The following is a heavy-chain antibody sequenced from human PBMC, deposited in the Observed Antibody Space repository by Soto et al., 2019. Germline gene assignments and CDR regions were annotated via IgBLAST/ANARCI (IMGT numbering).Heavy chain of an antibody. J-gene: IGHJ6*02. V-gene: IGHV3-21*01. CDR1: GFTFSSYS. CDR2: ISSSSSYI. Sequence: LRLSCAASGFTFSSYSMNWVRQAPGKGLEWVSSISSSSSYIYYADSVKGRFTISRDNAKNSLYLQMNSLRAEDTAVYYCAREVSGWYYYYGMDVWGQATTVTVSS. D-gene: IGHD6-19*01. CDR3: AREVSGWYYYYGMDV.